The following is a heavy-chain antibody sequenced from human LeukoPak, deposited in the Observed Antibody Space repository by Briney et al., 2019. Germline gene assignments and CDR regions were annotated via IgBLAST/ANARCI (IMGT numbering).Heavy chain of an antibody. CDR1: GYTFTGYY. CDR2: INPNSGGT. J-gene: IGHJ5*02. CDR3: ARTHSSGREDWFDP. D-gene: IGHD6-19*01. V-gene: IGHV1-2*02. Sequence: ASVKVSCKASGYTFTGYYMHWVRQAPGQGLEWMGWINPNSGGTNYAQKFQGRVTMTRDTSISTAYMELRRLRSDDTAVYYCARTHSSGREDWFDPWGQGTLVTVSS.